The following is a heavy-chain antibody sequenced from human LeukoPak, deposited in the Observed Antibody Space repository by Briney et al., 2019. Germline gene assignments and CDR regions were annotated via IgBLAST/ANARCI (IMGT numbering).Heavy chain of an antibody. Sequence: PGGSLRLSCAASGFTFSSYSMNWVRQAPGKGLEWVSYISSSSSTIYYADSVKGRFTISRDNAKNTLYLQMNSLGAEDTAVYYCARDMGIYDILTGYDYWGQGTLVTVSS. CDR3: ARDMGIYDILTGYDY. D-gene: IGHD3-9*01. J-gene: IGHJ4*02. CDR2: ISSSSSTI. CDR1: GFTFSSYS. V-gene: IGHV3-48*01.